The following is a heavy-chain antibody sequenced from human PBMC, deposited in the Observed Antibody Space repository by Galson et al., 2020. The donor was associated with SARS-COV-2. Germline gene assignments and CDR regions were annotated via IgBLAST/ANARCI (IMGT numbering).Heavy chain of an antibody. CDR1: GGSISSSSYY. CDR3: ASLSKYGPYSNFDY. Sequence: ASETLSLTCTVSGGSISSSSYYWGRIRQPPGKGLEWLGSIHYSGSTYYNPSLKSRVTISVDTSKNQFSLKLSSVTAADTAVYYCASLSKYGPYSNFDYWGQGTLVTVSS. D-gene: IGHD2-15*01. J-gene: IGHJ4*02. V-gene: IGHV4-39*07. CDR2: IHYSGST.